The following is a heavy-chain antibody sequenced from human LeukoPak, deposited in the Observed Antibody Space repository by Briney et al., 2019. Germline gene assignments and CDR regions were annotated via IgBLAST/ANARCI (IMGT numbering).Heavy chain of an antibody. CDR2: IFTSGNT. J-gene: IGHJ3*02. Sequence: SETLSLTCTVSGGSISSSSYYWGWIRQPPGKGLEWIGRIFTSGNTNYNPSLKSRVTMSVDTSKNQFSLKLSSVTAADTAVYYCAREANAFDIWGQGTMVTVSS. CDR3: AREANAFDI. CDR1: GGSISSSSYY. V-gene: IGHV4-39*07.